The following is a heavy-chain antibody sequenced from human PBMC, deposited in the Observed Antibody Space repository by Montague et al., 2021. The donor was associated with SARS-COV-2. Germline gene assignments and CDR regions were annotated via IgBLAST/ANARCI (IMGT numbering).Heavy chain of an antibody. CDR1: GFTFSSYS. J-gene: IGHJ6*02. Sequence: SLRLSCAASGFTFSSYSMNWVRQAPGKGLEWVSYISTSSSTIYYADSMKGRFTISRDNGKNSLYLQMNSLRDEDTAVYYCSTIAAADTLYYYYGMDVWGQGTTVTVSS. V-gene: IGHV3-48*02. CDR3: STIAAADTLYYYYGMDV. D-gene: IGHD6-13*01. CDR2: ISTSSSTI.